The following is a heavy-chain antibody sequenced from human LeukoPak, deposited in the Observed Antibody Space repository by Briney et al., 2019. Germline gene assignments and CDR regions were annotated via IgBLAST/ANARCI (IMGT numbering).Heavy chain of an antibody. CDR3: AREMPATFYFDF. Sequence: GASVSVSCKASGYIFTSHYIHWVRLAPGQGLQWMGIVYVGDGRTRYAQEFRGRVTMTWDTSTSTVYMDLSSLKTEDTAVYYCAREMPATFYFDFWGQGTVVTVSS. D-gene: IGHD2/OR15-2a*01. CDR2: VYVGDGRT. J-gene: IGHJ4*02. CDR1: GYIFTSHY. V-gene: IGHV1-46*01.